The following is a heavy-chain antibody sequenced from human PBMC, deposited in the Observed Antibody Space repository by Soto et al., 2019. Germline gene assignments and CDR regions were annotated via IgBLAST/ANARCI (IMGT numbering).Heavy chain of an antibody. V-gene: IGHV1-8*01. Sequence: ASVKVSCKASGYTFTSYDINWVRQATGQGLEWMGWMNPNSGNTGYAQKFQGRVTMTRNTSISTAYMELSSLRSEDTAVYYCASGVHYYDTSGFCYWGQGTLVTVSS. CDR2: MNPNSGNT. J-gene: IGHJ4*02. CDR3: ASGVHYYDTSGFCY. CDR1: GYTFTSYD. D-gene: IGHD3-22*01.